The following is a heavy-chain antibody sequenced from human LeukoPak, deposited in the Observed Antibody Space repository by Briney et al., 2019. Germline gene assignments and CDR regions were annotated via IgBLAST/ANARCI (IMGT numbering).Heavy chain of an antibody. CDR3: ARFTYDDYSNSYYIDS. Sequence: SETPYVPRTVSCIQISRYYGRLIRQPAGKGLGGIGYIYYRGSTNYNPSLKSRVKMSVDTSKYHFSPKLSSVTAADTAVYYCARFTYDDYSNSYYIDSWGQGTLVTVSS. J-gene: IGHJ4*02. D-gene: IGHD4-11*01. CDR2: IYYRGST. V-gene: IGHV4-59*08. CDR1: CIQISRYY.